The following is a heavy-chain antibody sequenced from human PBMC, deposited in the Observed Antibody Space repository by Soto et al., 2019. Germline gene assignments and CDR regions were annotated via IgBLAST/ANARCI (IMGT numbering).Heavy chain of an antibody. CDR2: IKSDGSST. Sequence: EVQLVESGGGLVQPGGSLRLSCAASGFTFSSYWMHWVRQAPGKGLVWVSRIKSDGSSTSYADSVKGRFTISRDSAKNTGDPQINFLRAKDTAVYYCARAYEFFRGKNFHNRGDGALVTVSS. J-gene: IGHJ4*01. D-gene: IGHD3-10*01. V-gene: IGHV3-74*01. CDR3: ARAYEFFRGKNFHN. CDR1: GFTFSSYW.